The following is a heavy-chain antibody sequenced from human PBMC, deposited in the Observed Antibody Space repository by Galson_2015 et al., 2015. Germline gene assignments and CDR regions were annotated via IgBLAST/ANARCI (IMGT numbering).Heavy chain of an antibody. V-gene: IGHV3-30*18. Sequence: SLRLSCAASGFNFSAYGMHWVRQAPGKGLEWVAVILYDGSKEYYADSVKGRFTISRVNSKNTLYLQMNSLRDEDTAVYYCAKDITLRGVTYGYFDYWGQGTLVTVSS. J-gene: IGHJ4*02. CDR1: GFNFSAYG. D-gene: IGHD1-14*01. CDR2: ILYDGSKE. CDR3: AKDITLRGVTYGYFDY.